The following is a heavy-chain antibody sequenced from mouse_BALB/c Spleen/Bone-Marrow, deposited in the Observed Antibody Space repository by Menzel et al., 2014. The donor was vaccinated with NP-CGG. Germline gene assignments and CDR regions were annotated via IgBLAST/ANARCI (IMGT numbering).Heavy chain of an antibody. J-gene: IGHJ3*01. CDR1: GYTFXSYW. V-gene: IGHV1-69*02. Sequence: QVQLQQSGAELVRPGASEKLSCKASGYTFXSYWINWVKQRPGQGLEWIGNIYPSDSYTNYNQKFKDKATLTVDKSSSTAYMQLSSPTSEDSAVYYCTRDDGSFAYWGQGTLVTVSA. CDR3: TRDDGSFAY. CDR2: IYPSDSYT. D-gene: IGHD2-3*01.